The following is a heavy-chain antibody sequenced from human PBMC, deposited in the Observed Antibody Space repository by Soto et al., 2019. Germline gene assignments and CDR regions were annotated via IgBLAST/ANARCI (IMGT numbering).Heavy chain of an antibody. Sequence: QVQLVQSGAEMKMPGASVKVSCKASGYTFSGHYIHWVRQAPGQGLEWMGWINPSSGDTNYAQKFQGWVTMTRDASISTAYMELSRLKSDDTAVYYCARDSSSLSLYTTGWYDLWGQGTLVTVSS. CDR3: ARDSSSLSLYTTGWYDL. J-gene: IGHJ5*02. D-gene: IGHD1-1*01. CDR2: INPSSGDT. CDR1: GYTFSGHY. V-gene: IGHV1-2*04.